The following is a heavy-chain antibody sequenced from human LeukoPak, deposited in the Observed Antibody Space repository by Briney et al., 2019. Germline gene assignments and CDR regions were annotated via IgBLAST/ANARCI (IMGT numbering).Heavy chain of an antibody. CDR1: GFTFSSFG. V-gene: IGHV3-21*01. CDR2: ISGGGAST. D-gene: IGHD2-2*02. CDR3: ARVRGRIYPDAFDI. Sequence: GGSLRLSCAASGFTFSSFGMNWVRQTPWKGLEWVSSISGGGASTYYADSVKGRFTISRDNAKNSLYLQMNSLRAEDTAVFYCARVRGRIYPDAFDIWGQGTMVTVSS. J-gene: IGHJ3*02.